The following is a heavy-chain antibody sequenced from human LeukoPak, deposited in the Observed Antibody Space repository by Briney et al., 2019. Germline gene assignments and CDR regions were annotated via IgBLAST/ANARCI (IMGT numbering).Heavy chain of an antibody. CDR2: IYGGGGT. CDR1: GFTVNRNC. Sequence: GGSLRLSCAASGFTVNRNCMGWVRQAPGKGLEWVSLIYGGGGTYYANSVKGRYTISRDYSKNTLYLQMNSLRVEDTDVYYCARDSYYGSGSYYRYTFDYWGQGTLVTVSS. CDR3: ARDSYYGSGSYYRYTFDY. D-gene: IGHD3-10*01. J-gene: IGHJ4*02. V-gene: IGHV3-53*01.